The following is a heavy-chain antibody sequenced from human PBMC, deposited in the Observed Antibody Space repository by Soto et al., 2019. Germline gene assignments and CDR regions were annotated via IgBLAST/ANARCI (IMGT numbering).Heavy chain of an antibody. V-gene: IGHV4-30-4*01. J-gene: IGHJ5*02. CDR2: IYYSGST. D-gene: IGHD6-6*01. CDR3: AREARSMYSSSSWFDP. Sequence: LTCTVSGGSISSGDYYWSWIRQPPGKGLEWIGYIYYSGSTYYNPSLKSRVTISVDTSKNQFSLKLSSVTAADTAVYYCAREARSMYSSSSWFDPWGQGTLVTVSS. CDR1: GGSISSGDYY.